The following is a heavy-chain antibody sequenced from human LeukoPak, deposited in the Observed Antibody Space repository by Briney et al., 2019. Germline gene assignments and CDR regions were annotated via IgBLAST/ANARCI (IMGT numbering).Heavy chain of an antibody. CDR2: IHNSGTTT. CDR3: ARESGSYYGVTLDY. D-gene: IGHD1-26*01. Sequence: PGGSLRLSCAASGFTFSSYEMNWVRQAPGKGLEWVSYIHNSGTTTYYADSVKGRFTISRDNAKNSLYLQMNSLRAEDTAVYYCARESGSYYGVTLDYWGQGTLVTVSA. V-gene: IGHV3-48*03. J-gene: IGHJ4*02. CDR1: GFTFSSYE.